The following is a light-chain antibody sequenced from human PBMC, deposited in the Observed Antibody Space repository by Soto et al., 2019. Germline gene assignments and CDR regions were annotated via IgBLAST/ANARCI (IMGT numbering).Light chain of an antibody. CDR2: EVS. Sequence: QSALTQPASVSGSPGQSITISCTGTSGDVGGYYYVSWYQQLPGKAPKLMISEVSNRPSGVSNRFSGSKSGNTASLTISGLQAEDEADYYCAAWDDSLNGPVFGGGTKLTVL. V-gene: IGLV2-14*01. J-gene: IGLJ3*02. CDR3: AAWDDSLNGPV. CDR1: SGDVGGYYY.